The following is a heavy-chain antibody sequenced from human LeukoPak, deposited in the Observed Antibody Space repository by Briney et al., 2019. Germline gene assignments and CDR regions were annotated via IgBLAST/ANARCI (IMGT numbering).Heavy chain of an antibody. CDR2: IYYSGST. D-gene: IGHD3-10*02. CDR1: GGSISSGGYD. CDR3: ARNYYERGYYYYYGMDV. J-gene: IGHJ6*02. Sequence: SQTLSLTCTVSGGSISSGGYDWSWIRQHPGKGLEWIGYIYYSGSTYYNPSLKSRVTISVDTSKNQFSLKLSSVTAADTAVYYCARNYYERGYYYYYGMDVWGQGTTVTVSS. V-gene: IGHV4-31*03.